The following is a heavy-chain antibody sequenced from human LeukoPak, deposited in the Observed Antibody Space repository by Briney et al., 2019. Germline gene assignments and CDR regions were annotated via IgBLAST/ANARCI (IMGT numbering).Heavy chain of an antibody. D-gene: IGHD3-10*01. CDR1: GFTICSYA. Sequence: QPGGSLRLSCAASGFTICSYAMSWVRQAPGKGLEWVTAISGSGGSSYYADSVKGRFTISRDNSNNTLYLQMNSLRAEDMAVYYSAKDHYGSGKWGQGTLVTVSS. CDR2: ISGSGGSS. CDR3: AKDHYGSGK. V-gene: IGHV3-23*01. J-gene: IGHJ4*02.